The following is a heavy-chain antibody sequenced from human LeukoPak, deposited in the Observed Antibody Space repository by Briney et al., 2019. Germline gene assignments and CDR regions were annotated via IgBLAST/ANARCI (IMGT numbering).Heavy chain of an antibody. CDR2: INHSGST. CDR1: GGSFSGYY. J-gene: IGHJ1*01. Sequence: PSETLSLTCAVYGGSFSGYYWSWIRQPPGKGLEWIGEINHSGSTNHNPSLKSRVTISVDTSKNQFSLKLSSVAAADTAVYYCAREGHYSSSLYKYFQHWGQGTLVTVSS. CDR3: AREGHYSSSLYKYFQH. V-gene: IGHV4-34*01. D-gene: IGHD6-13*01.